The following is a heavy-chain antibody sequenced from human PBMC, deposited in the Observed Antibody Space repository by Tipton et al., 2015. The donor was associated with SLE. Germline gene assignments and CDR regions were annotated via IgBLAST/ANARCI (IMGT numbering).Heavy chain of an antibody. D-gene: IGHD3-3*01. J-gene: IGHJ4*02. Sequence: TLSLTCTVSGGSISSGSYYWSWIRQPAGKGLEWIGRIYTSGSTNYNPSLKSRVTISVDTSKNQFSLKLSSVTAADTAVYYCARSPTIFGVVSNDYWGQGTLVTVSS. CDR1: GGSISSGSYY. CDR3: ARSPTIFGVVSNDY. V-gene: IGHV4-61*02. CDR2: IYTSGST.